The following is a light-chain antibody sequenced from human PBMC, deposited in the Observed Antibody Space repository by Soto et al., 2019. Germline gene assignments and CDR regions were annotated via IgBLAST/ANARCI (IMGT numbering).Light chain of an antibody. CDR1: QSVSSN. Sequence: VLTQSRATLSVSPGERATLSCRASQSVSSNLAWYQQRPGQAPRLLISEASNRATGIPDRFSGSGSGTDFTLTISRLEPEDFAVYYCQQYGSSGTFGQGTKVDIK. J-gene: IGKJ1*01. CDR2: EAS. CDR3: QQYGSSGT. V-gene: IGKV3-20*01.